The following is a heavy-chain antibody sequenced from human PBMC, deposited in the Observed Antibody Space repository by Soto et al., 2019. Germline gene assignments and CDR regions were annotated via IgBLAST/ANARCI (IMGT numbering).Heavy chain of an antibody. D-gene: IGHD2-21*01. CDR3: ARSLWSPYFYYGLDV. V-gene: IGHV3-74*01. Sequence: GGSLRLSCTASGFALSRYWMYWVRQAPGKGLVWVSHINSGGNITPYPDSVRGRFTISRDNSKNTLYLDMHSLTTDDAAVYFCARSLWSPYFYYGLDVWGQGTTVTVSS. J-gene: IGHJ6*02. CDR2: INSGGNIT. CDR1: GFALSRYW.